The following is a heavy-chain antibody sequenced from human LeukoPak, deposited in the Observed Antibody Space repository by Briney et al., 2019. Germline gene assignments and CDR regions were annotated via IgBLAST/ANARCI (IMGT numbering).Heavy chain of an antibody. CDR2: IDPSDAET. CDR3: ARQTAMGRSGDY. J-gene: IGHJ4*02. Sequence: GESLKISCKASGCSFTSYWTGWVRQMPGKGLEWMGIIDPSDAETRYTPSFQGQVTISDDKSLTTADLQWNSLKASDTAMYYCARQTAMGRSGDYWGQGTLVTVSS. CDR1: GCSFTSYW. V-gene: IGHV5-51*01. D-gene: IGHD5-18*01.